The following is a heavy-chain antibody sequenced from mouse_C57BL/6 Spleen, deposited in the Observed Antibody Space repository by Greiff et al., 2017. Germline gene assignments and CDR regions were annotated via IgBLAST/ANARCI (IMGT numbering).Heavy chain of an antibody. Sequence: VQRVESGPGLVQPSQSLSITCTVSGFSLTSYGVHWVRQSPGKGLEWLGVIWRGGSTDYNAAYMSRLSITKDNSKSQVFFKMNSLQADDTAIYYCAKKYDYGGGAMDYWGQGTSVTVSS. V-gene: IGHV2-5*01. D-gene: IGHD2-4*01. J-gene: IGHJ4*01. CDR1: GFSLTSYG. CDR2: IWRGGST. CDR3: AKKYDYGGGAMDY.